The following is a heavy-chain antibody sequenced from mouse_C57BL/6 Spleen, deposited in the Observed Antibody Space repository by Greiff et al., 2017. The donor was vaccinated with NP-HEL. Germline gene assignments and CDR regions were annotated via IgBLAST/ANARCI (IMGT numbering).Heavy chain of an antibody. CDR1: GYSFTGYY. D-gene: IGHD1-1*01. Sequence: EVQRVESGPELVKPGASVKISCKASGYSFTGYYMNWVKQSPEKSLEWIGEINPSTGGTTYNQKFKAKATLTVDKSSSTAYMQLKSLTSEDSAVYYCARRDGSSYRYFDVWGTGTTVTVSS. J-gene: IGHJ1*03. CDR3: ARRDGSSYRYFDV. V-gene: IGHV1-42*01. CDR2: INPSTGGT.